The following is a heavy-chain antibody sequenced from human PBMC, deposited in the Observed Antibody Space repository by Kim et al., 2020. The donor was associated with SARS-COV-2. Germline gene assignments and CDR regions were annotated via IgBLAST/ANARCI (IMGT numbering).Heavy chain of an antibody. D-gene: IGHD5-12*01. CDR3: ARARRDGYNYYYYYYYMDV. Sequence: GGSLRLSCAASGFTFSSYDMHWVRQATGKGLEWVSAIGTAGDTYYPGSVKGRFTISRENAKNSLYLQMNSPRAGDTAVYYCARARRDGYNYYYYYYYMDVWGKGTTVTVSS. J-gene: IGHJ6*03. CDR2: IGTAGDT. CDR1: GFTFSSYD. V-gene: IGHV3-13*01.